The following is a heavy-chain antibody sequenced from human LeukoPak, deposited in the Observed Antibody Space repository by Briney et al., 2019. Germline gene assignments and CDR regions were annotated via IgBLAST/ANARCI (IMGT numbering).Heavy chain of an antibody. J-gene: IGHJ4*02. V-gene: IGHV3-21*01. CDR3: ARPATGYCSSAGCHWDS. Sequence: GGSLRLSCAASGFTYSTHSMYWVRQAPGKGLEWVSSISASSNFIHYAESVRGRFTISRDNAKNSLYLQMNSLGAQDTAVYYCARPATGYCSSAGCHWDSWGQGTLVTVSS. CDR2: ISASSNFI. CDR1: GFTYSTHS. D-gene: IGHD2-2*01.